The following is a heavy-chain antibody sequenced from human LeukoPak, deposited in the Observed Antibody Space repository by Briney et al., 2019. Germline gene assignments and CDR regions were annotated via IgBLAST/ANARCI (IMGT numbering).Heavy chain of an antibody. CDR2: ISSSSSTI. D-gene: IGHD1-7*01. Sequence: GGSLRLSCAASGFTFSSYSMNWVRQAPGKGLEWVSYISSSSSTIYYADSVMGRFTIPRDNAKNSLYLQMNSLRAEDTAVYYCASEVTGTFYWGQGTLVTVSS. J-gene: IGHJ4*02. V-gene: IGHV3-48*04. CDR3: ASEVTGTFY. CDR1: GFTFSSYS.